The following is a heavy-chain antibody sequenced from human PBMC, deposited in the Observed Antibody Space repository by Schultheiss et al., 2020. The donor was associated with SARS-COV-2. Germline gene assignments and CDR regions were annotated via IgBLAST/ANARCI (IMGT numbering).Heavy chain of an antibody. CDR2: ISSYNGNT. V-gene: IGHV1-18*04. CDR3: ATGPALIAAAGSWSV. CDR1: GYTFTSYG. J-gene: IGHJ6*02. D-gene: IGHD6-13*01. Sequence: GESLKISCKASGYTFTSYGIIWVRQAPGQGLEWMGWISSYNGNTNYAQKFQGRVTMTEDTSTDTAYMELSSLRSEDTAVYYCATGPALIAAAGSWSVWGQGTTVTVSS.